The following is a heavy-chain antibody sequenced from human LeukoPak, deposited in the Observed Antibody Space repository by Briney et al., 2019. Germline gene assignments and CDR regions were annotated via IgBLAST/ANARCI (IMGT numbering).Heavy chain of an antibody. Sequence: PGGSLRLSCAASGFTFSSYGMHWVRQAPGKGLEWVAFIRYDGSNKYYADSVKGRFTISRDNSKNTLYLQMNSLRVDDTAVYYCAKSVWFGEPYYMDVWGKGTTVTISS. J-gene: IGHJ6*03. CDR1: GFTFSSYG. D-gene: IGHD3-10*01. V-gene: IGHV3-30*02. CDR3: AKSVWFGEPYYMDV. CDR2: IRYDGSNK.